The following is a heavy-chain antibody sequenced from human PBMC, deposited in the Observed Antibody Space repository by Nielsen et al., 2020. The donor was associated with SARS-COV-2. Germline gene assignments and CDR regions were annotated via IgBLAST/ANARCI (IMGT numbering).Heavy chain of an antibody. CDR2: IWYDGSNK. CDR1: GFTFSSYG. CDR3: AISTVLMVYAPGAFDY. D-gene: IGHD2-8*01. J-gene: IGHJ4*02. V-gene: IGHV3-33*08. Sequence: GESLKISCAASGFTFSSYGMHWVRQAPGKGLEWVAVIWYDGSNKYYADSVKGRFTISRDNSKNTLYLQMNSLRAEDTAVYYCAISTVLMVYAPGAFDYWGQGTLVTVSS.